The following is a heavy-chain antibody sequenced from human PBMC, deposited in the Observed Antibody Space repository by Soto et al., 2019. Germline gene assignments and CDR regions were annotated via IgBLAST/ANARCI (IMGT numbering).Heavy chain of an antibody. J-gene: IGHJ6*02. Sequence: GGSLRLSCAASGFTFSSYGMHWVRQAPGKGLEWVAVIWYDGSNKYYADSVKGRFTISRDNSKNTLYLQMNSLRAEDTAVYYCAREAEGYGMDVWGQGTTVTVSS. CDR2: IWYDGSNK. CDR3: AREAEGYGMDV. CDR1: GFTFSSYG. V-gene: IGHV3-33*01.